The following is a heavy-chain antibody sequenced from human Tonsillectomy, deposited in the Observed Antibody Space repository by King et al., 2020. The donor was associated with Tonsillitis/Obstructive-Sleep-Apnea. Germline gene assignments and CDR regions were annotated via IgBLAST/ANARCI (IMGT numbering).Heavy chain of an antibody. CDR1: GGSFSGYY. Sequence: VQLQQWGAGLLKPSETLSLTCAVYGGSFSGYYWSWIRQPPGKGLEGIGEINHSRSTNYNPALKSRGTISVDTSRNQFSLKLSSVTAADTAVYFCAGGSVDYMDVWGKGTTVTVSS. J-gene: IGHJ6*03. V-gene: IGHV4-34*01. CDR3: AGGSVDYMDV. CDR2: INHSRST.